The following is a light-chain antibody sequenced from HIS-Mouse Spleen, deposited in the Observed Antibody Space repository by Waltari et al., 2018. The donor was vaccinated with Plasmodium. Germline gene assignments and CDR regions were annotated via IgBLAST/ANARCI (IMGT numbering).Light chain of an antibody. CDR2: AAF. CDR1: QSISSY. Sequence: DIQMTQSPSSLSASVGARVTITCRASQSISSYLNWYQQKPGKAPKLLIYAAFSLQSGVPSRFSGSGSGTDFTLTISSLQPEDFATYYCQQSYSTPPTFGGGTKVEIK. CDR3: QQSYSTPPT. V-gene: IGKV1-39*01. J-gene: IGKJ4*01.